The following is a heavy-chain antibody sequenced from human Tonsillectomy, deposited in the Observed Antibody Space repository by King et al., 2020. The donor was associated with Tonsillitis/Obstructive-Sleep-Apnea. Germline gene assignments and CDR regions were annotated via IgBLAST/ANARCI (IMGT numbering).Heavy chain of an antibody. D-gene: IGHD2-15*01. Sequence: VQLVESGAEVKKPGESLRISCKVSGYSFTSHWISWVRQMPGKGLEWMGRIEPSDSYTNYIPSFQVHVTISADKSVSTAYLPWSSLKASDTAINYCARNGNYGSGGSCYSGDFDYWGQGTLVTASS. J-gene: IGHJ4*02. CDR3: ARNGNYGSGGSCYSGDFDY. CDR2: IEPSDSYT. CDR1: GYSFTSHW. V-gene: IGHV5-10-1*01.